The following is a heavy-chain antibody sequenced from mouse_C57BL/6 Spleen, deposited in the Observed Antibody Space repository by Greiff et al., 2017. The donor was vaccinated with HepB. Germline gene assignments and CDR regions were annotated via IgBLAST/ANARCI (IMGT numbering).Heavy chain of an antibody. CDR2: ISSGSSTI. V-gene: IGHV5-17*01. CDR3: ARPHRDYAMDY. CDR1: GFTFSDYG. Sequence: EVQLVESGGGLVKPGGSLKLSCAASGFTFSDYGMHWVRQAPEKGLEWVAYISSGSSTIYYADTVKGRFTISRDNAKNTLFLQMTSLRSEDTAMYYCARPHRDYAMDYWGQGTSVTVSS. J-gene: IGHJ4*01.